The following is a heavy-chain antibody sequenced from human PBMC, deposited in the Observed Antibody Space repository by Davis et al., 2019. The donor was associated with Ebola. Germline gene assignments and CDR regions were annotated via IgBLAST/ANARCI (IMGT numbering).Heavy chain of an antibody. Sequence: GESLKISCAASGFTFSSYWMSWVRQAPGKGLEWVANIKEDGSEKYYVDSVKGRFTISRDNAKNSLYLQMNSLRDEDTAFYYCARVLGGAYFDNWFDTWGQGTLVTVSS. V-gene: IGHV3-7*01. CDR1: GFTFSSYW. CDR2: IKEDGSEK. J-gene: IGHJ5*02. D-gene: IGHD2/OR15-2a*01. CDR3: ARVLGGAYFDNWFDT.